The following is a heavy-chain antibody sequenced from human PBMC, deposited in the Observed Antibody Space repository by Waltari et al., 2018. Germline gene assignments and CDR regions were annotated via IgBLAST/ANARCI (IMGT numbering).Heavy chain of an antibody. CDR2: IIPIFGTE. Sequence: QVQLVQSGAEVKKPGSSVKVSCKASGGTFSSYAISWVRQAPGQGLEWMGGIIPIFGTENYAQKVQGRVTITADEATSTAYMELSSLRSEDTAVYYCATPRTGIAAAGLDYWGQGTLVTVSS. CDR3: ATPRTGIAAAGLDY. CDR1: GGTFSSYA. J-gene: IGHJ4*02. V-gene: IGHV1-69*13. D-gene: IGHD6-13*01.